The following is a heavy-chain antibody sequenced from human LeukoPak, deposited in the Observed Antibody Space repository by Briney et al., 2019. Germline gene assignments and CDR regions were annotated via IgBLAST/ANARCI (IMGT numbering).Heavy chain of an antibody. J-gene: IGHJ5*02. V-gene: IGHV1-3*01. CDR1: GYTFTSYA. Sequence: AASVTVSCKASGYTFTSYAMHWVRQAPGQRREWMGWINAGNGNTKYSQKFQGRVTITRDTSASTAYMELSSLRSEDTAVYYCARDHNYYGSGSYWVWFDPWGQGTLVTVSS. D-gene: IGHD3-10*01. CDR2: INAGNGNT. CDR3: ARDHNYYGSGSYWVWFDP.